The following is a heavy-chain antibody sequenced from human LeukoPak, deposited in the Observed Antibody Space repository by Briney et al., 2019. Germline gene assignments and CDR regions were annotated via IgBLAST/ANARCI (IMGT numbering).Heavy chain of an antibody. CDR2: ISSSGSTI. CDR3: AAGRDGYNQAYYYYYGMDV. Sequence: GGSLRLSCVASGFTFSGNAMSWVRQTPGKGLEWVSYISSSGSTIYYADSVKGRFTISRDNAKNSLYLQMNSLRAEDTAVYYCAAGRDGYNQAYYYYYGMDVWGQGTTVTVSS. CDR1: GFTFSGNA. J-gene: IGHJ6*02. V-gene: IGHV3-11*01. D-gene: IGHD5-24*01.